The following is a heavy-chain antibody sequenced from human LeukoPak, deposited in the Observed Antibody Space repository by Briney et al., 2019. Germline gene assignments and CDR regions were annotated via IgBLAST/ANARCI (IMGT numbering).Heavy chain of an antibody. CDR1: GYTLSRYG. D-gene: IGHD2-2*01. V-gene: IGHV1-18*01. CDR2: SSAYNENT. Sequence: GASVKVSCKASGYTLSRYGISWVRQAPGQGLEWMGWSSAYNENTNSALKVQGRVTMTTDTSTSTAYMELRSLRSDDTAVYYCARDLCSVAPAAPCYYFDYWGQGTLVTVSS. J-gene: IGHJ4*02. CDR3: ARDLCSVAPAAPCYYFDY.